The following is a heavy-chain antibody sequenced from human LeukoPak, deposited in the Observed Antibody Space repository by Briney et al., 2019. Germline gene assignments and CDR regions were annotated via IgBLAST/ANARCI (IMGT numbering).Heavy chain of an antibody. CDR1: GYSISSGYY. Sequence: PSETLSLTCTVSGYSISSGYYWGWIRQPPGRGLKWVGSIYHNGSTYHNPSLKSRVTISVDTSKNQFSLKLSSVTAADTAVYYCARGAYGDYSVFDSWGQGTLVTVSS. D-gene: IGHD4-17*01. J-gene: IGHJ4*02. CDR3: ARGAYGDYSVFDS. V-gene: IGHV4-38-2*02. CDR2: IYHNGST.